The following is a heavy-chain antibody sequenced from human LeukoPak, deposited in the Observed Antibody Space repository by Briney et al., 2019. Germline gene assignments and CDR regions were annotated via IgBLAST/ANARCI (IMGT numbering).Heavy chain of an antibody. Sequence: SQTLSLTCTVSGGSISSGSYYWSWIRQPAGKGLEWIGRIYTSGSTNYNPSLKSRVTISVDTSKNQFSLKLSSVTAADTAVYYCARVGSSWSDYWGQGTLVTVSS. V-gene: IGHV4-61*02. D-gene: IGHD6-13*01. CDR1: GGSISSGSYY. CDR2: IYTSGST. J-gene: IGHJ4*02. CDR3: ARVGSSWSDY.